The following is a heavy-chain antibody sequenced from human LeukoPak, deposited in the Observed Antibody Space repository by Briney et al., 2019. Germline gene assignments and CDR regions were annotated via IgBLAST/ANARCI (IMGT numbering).Heavy chain of an antibody. CDR1: GFTFSTYF. D-gene: IGHD3-10*01. Sequence: GGSLRLSCAASGFTFSTYFTHWVRQAPGKGLEWVADIASDGSHTFYVESVKGRFTISRDNSKNTLYLQMNSLRAEDTAVYFCARERQDTIIHSGAFDIWGQGTMVTVSS. V-gene: IGHV3-30-3*01. CDR3: ARERQDTIIHSGAFDI. CDR2: IASDGSHT. J-gene: IGHJ3*02.